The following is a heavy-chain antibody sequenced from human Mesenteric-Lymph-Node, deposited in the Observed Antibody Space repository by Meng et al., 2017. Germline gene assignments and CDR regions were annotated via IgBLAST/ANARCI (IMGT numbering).Heavy chain of an antibody. D-gene: IGHD6-19*01. V-gene: IGHV4-39*01. Sequence: LQGSGPGLVKPSEALSLTCSVSGGSISTSGYYWGWIRQPPGKGLEWIGSIGHSGFTYYTPSLKSRVTVSIDTSRNQFSLWLTSVTAADTAVYYCVRSSGWVKTGFDPWGQGTLVTVSS. CDR1: GGSISTSGYY. CDR3: VRSSGWVKTGFDP. J-gene: IGHJ5*02. CDR2: IGHSGFT.